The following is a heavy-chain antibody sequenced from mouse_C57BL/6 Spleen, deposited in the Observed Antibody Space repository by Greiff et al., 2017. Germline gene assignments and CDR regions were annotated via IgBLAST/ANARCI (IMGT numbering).Heavy chain of an antibody. Sequence: QFQLQQPGPELVKPGASVKISCKASGYAFGSSWITWVKQRPGKGLEWIGRFYPGDGDTNYNGKFKGKATLTADKSSSTAYMQLSSLTSEDSAVYFCARWITTVAFDYWGQGTTLTVSS. D-gene: IGHD1-1*01. V-gene: IGHV1-82*01. CDR2: FYPGDGDT. J-gene: IGHJ2*01. CDR1: GYAFGSSW. CDR3: ARWITTVAFDY.